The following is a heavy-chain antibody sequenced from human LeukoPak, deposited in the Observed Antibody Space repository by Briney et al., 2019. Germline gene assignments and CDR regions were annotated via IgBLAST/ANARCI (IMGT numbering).Heavy chain of an antibody. V-gene: IGHV3-23*01. CDR2: ISGSGGST. CDR3: AKKPLRVIISHFDY. D-gene: IGHD3-10*01. CDR1: GFTFSSYA. Sequence: PGGSLRLSCAASGFTFSSYAMSWVRQAPGKGLEWVSAISGSGGSTYYADSVKGRFTISRDNSKNTLYLQMNSLRAEDTAVYYCAKKPLRVIISHFDYWGQGTLVTVSP. J-gene: IGHJ4*02.